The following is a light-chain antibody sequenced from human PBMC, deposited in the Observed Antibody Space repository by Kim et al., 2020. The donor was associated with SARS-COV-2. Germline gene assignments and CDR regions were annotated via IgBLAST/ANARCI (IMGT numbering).Light chain of an antibody. CDR1: QSISDW. V-gene: IGKV1-5*03. Sequence: DIQMTQSPSILSAFVGETVTITCRARQSISDWLAWYQQKPGKAPKLLISRASNLQSGVPSRFSGSGSGEEFTLTISSLQPEDLATYYCQQYIRNSNFSQGTKVDIK. CDR2: RAS. CDR3: QQYIRNSN. J-gene: IGKJ2*01.